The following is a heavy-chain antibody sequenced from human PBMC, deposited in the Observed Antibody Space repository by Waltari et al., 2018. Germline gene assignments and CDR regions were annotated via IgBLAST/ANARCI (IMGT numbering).Heavy chain of an antibody. D-gene: IGHD2-15*01. CDR2: INHSGST. J-gene: IGHJ4*02. V-gene: IGHV4-34*01. CDR1: GGSFSGYY. CDR3: ARGRLWWYRYYFDY. Sequence: QVQLQQWGAGLLKPSETLSLTCAVYGGSFSGYYWSWIRQPPGKGLAWIGEINHSGSTNYNPSLKSRVTIALDTSKNQFSLKLSSVTAADTAVYYCARGRLWWYRYYFDYWGQGTLVTVSS.